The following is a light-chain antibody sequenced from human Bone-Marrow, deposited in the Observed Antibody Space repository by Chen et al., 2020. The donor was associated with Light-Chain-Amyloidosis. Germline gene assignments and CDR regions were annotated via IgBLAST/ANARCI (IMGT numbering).Light chain of an antibody. Sequence: EIVLTKSPATLSLSPGERATLSYRASQSVSSYLAWYQQKPGQAPRLLIYDASNRATGIPARFSGSGSCTDFTLTISRLEPEDFAVYYCQQRSNWPLTFGGGTEVEIK. CDR3: QQRSNWPLT. CDR1: QSVSSY. V-gene: IGKV3-11*01. CDR2: DAS. J-gene: IGKJ4*01.